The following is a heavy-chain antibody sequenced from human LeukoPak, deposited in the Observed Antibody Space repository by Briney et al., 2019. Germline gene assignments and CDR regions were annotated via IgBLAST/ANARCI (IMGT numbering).Heavy chain of an antibody. CDR1: GLTFSSHW. V-gene: IGHV3-21*01. CDR3: ASWGQQLVPAGEDY. Sequence: KPGGSLRLSCAASGLTFSSHWMHWVRQAPGKGLEWVSSISSSSSYIYYADSVKGRFTISRDNAKNSLYLQMNSLRAEDTAVYYCASWGQQLVPAGEDYWGQGTLVTVSS. CDR2: ISSSSSYI. J-gene: IGHJ4*02. D-gene: IGHD6-13*01.